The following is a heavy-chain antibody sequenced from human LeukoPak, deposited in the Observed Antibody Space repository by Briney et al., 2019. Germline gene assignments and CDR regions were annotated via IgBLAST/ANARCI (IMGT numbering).Heavy chain of an antibody. CDR1: GFTFSSYG. D-gene: IGHD6-13*01. Sequence: GGSLRLSCAASGFTFSSYGMHWVRQAPGRGLEWVAFIRYDGSNKYYADSVKGRFTISRDNAKSSLYLQMNSLRAEDTAVYFCAREGSNWYWYFDLWGRGTLVTVSS. J-gene: IGHJ2*01. CDR3: AREGSNWYWYFDL. CDR2: IRYDGSNK. V-gene: IGHV3-30*02.